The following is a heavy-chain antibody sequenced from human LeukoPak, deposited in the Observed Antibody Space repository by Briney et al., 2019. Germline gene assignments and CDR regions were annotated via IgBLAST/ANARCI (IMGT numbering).Heavy chain of an antibody. CDR3: ARGENYSGSGIFDF. D-gene: IGHD3-10*01. V-gene: IGHV4-38-2*01. J-gene: IGHJ4*02. Sequence: PSETLSLTCAVSGYSISSAYFWGWVRQPPGQGLEWLATIYHSGSTSYNPALRGRVSVSIDTSGTQFSLKLTSVTAADTAMYFCARGENYSGSGIFDFWGQGTLVTVSS. CDR1: GYSISSAYF. CDR2: IYHSGST.